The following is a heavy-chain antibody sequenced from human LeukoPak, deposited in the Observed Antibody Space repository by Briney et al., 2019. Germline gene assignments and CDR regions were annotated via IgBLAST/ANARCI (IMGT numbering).Heavy chain of an antibody. J-gene: IGHJ5*02. V-gene: IGHV3-66*01. CDR2: IYSGGST. Sequence: GGSLRLSCAASGFTVSSNYMSWVRQAPGKGLEWVSVIYSGGSTYYADSVKGRFTISRDNAKNSLYLQMNSLRAEDTAVYYCARDPYCSSTSCYGWFDPWGQGTLVTVSS. CDR1: GFTVSSNY. D-gene: IGHD2-2*01. CDR3: ARDPYCSSTSCYGWFDP.